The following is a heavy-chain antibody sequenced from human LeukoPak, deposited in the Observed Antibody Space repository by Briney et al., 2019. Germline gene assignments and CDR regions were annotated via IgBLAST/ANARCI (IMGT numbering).Heavy chain of an antibody. Sequence: ASVKVSCKGSGYIFNTNGINWVRQAPGQGLEWMGWINSNTGTTNYAQNFQDRVTMTTDTSTSTAFMELRSLRSDDTAMYYCARDGFQGSRWSNWFDPWGQGTLVIVSS. D-gene: IGHD6-13*01. CDR2: INSNTGTT. V-gene: IGHV1-18*01. CDR1: GYIFNTNG. J-gene: IGHJ5*02. CDR3: ARDGFQGSRWSNWFDP.